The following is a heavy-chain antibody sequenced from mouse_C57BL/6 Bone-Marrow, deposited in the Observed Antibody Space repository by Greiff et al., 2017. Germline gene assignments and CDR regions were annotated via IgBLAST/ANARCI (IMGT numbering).Heavy chain of an antibody. D-gene: IGHD2-12*01. Sequence: QVQLQQSGAELVRPGTSVKMSCKASGYTFTNYWIGWAKQRPGHGLEWIGDIYPGGGYTNYNEKFKGKATLTADKSSSTAYMQFSSLTSEHSAIXYSARSVYSYYYSAMDYWGQGTSVTVSS. J-gene: IGHJ4*01. CDR1: GYTFTNYW. CDR2: IYPGGGYT. CDR3: ARSVYSYYYSAMDY. V-gene: IGHV1-63*01.